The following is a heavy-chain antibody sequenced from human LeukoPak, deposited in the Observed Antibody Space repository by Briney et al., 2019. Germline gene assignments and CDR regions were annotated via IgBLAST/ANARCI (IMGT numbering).Heavy chain of an antibody. J-gene: IGHJ4*02. CDR1: GGSFSGYY. CDR2: INRSGST. CDR3: ARGGDWLFDY. V-gene: IGHV4-34*01. D-gene: IGHD2-21*02. Sequence: SETLSLTCAVYGGSFSGYYWSWIRQPPGKGLEWIGEINRSGSTNYNPSLKSRVTISVDTSKNQFSLKLSSVTAADTAVYYCARGGDWLFDYWGQGTLVTVSS.